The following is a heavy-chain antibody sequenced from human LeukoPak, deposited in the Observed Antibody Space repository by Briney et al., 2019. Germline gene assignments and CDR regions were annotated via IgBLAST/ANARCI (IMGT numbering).Heavy chain of an antibody. D-gene: IGHD2-21*02. J-gene: IGHJ6*02. CDR1: GGSISGSTPY. V-gene: IGHV4-39*01. CDR2: IFHRGTT. Sequence: SETLSLTCSVSGGSISGSTPYWGWIRQPPGEGLEWIGNIFHRGTTYHNPSLQRRVTFSVDTSKNLFSMNLTSVTVADTAVYYCARHGDRLRFAMDVWGQGTTVTVSS. CDR3: ARHGDRLRFAMDV.